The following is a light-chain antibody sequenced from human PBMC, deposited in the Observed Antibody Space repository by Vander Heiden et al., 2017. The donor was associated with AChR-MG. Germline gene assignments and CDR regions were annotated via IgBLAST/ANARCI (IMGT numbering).Light chain of an antibody. V-gene: IGLV6-57*04. CDR3: PYYDSSNLVV. CDR2: YDN. CDR1: SGSIASNY. Sequence: FMLTQPHSAAASPVNAITISCTRSSGSIASNYVQCYRQRPASAPPTVIFYDNRRPPAVPARVSSATDISSTSASPIIAGLKTEDDAYYYCPYYDSSNLVVFGGGTKVTVL. J-gene: IGLJ2*01.